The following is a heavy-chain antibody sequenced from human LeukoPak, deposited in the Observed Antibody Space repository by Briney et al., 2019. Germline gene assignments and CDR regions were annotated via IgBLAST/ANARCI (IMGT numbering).Heavy chain of an antibody. J-gene: IGHJ4*02. CDR1: GGSISSHY. V-gene: IGHV4-59*11. D-gene: IGHD3-22*01. Sequence: PSETLSLTCTVSGGSISSHYWSWLRQPPGKGLECIGYIHYSGSTNYNPSLKSRVTISVDTSKNQFSLKLSSVSAADTAVYYCARERYDSSAYYSSPFDYWGQGTLVTVSS. CDR3: ARERYDSSAYYSSPFDY. CDR2: IHYSGST.